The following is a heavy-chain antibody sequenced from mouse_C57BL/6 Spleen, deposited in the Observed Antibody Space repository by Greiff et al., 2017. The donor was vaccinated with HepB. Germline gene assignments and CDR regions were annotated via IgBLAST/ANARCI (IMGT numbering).Heavy chain of an antibody. D-gene: IGHD1-1*01. CDR3: ARGNLGYYGSSYDFDY. CDR2: IDPSDSYT. Sequence: QVQLQQPGAELVMPGASVKLSCKASGYTFTSYWMHWVKQRPGQGLEWIGEIDPSDSYTNYNQKFKGKSTLTVDKSSSTAYMQLSSLTSEDSAVYYWARGNLGYYGSSYDFDYWGQGTTLTVSS. V-gene: IGHV1-69*01. J-gene: IGHJ2*01. CDR1: GYTFTSYW.